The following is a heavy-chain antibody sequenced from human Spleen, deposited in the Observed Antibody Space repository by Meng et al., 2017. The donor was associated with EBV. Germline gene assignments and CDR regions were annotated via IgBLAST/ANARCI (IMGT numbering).Heavy chain of an antibody. D-gene: IGHD1-14*01. CDR1: EFTFSRYW. CDR2: INEYGSIT. V-gene: IGHV3-74*01. Sequence: RLGESGGALVQPGGSLRVSCEVSEFTFSRYWMHWVRQVPGEGLVWVSRINEYGSITNYADSVKGRFTISRDNAKNTLYLQMSSLRAEDTGLYFCSRDLAGSDDSWGQGTLVTVSS. CDR3: SRDLAGSDDS. J-gene: IGHJ5*01.